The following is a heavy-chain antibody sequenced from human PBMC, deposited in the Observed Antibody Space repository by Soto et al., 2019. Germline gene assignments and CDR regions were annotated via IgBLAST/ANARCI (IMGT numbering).Heavy chain of an antibody. J-gene: IGHJ4*02. CDR2: VYYAGTT. V-gene: IGHV4-59*01. Sequence: SETLSLTCTVSGGSISSYFYIWVRQPPGKGLEWIGPVYYAGTTDYNPSLKSRVTISVDTSKTQFSLNLRSVTAADTAVYYCARDLAAVPRAFDYWGRGTLVTVSS. CDR1: GGSISSYF. D-gene: IGHD6-13*01. CDR3: ARDLAAVPRAFDY.